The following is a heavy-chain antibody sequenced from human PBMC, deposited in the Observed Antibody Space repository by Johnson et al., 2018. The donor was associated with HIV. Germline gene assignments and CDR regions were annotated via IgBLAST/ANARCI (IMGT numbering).Heavy chain of an antibody. CDR3: ARKADAFDI. CDR2: INQDGSER. J-gene: IGHJ3*02. Sequence: VQLVESGGGLVKPGGSLRLSCAASGFTFSHYWMTWVRQAPGKGLEWVANINQDGSERYYVDSVTGRFTISRDNAKKSVYLQMNSLRAEDTAVYYCARKADAFDIWGQGTMITVSS. CDR1: GFTFSHYW. V-gene: IGHV3-7*05.